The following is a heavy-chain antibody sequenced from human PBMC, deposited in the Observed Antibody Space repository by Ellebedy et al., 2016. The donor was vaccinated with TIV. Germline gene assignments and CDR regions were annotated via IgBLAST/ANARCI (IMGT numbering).Heavy chain of an antibody. CDR2: INNDGTAT. V-gene: IGHV3-74*01. CDR3: ARRSSGYCVGVKCTTDFDY. J-gene: IGHJ4*02. CDR1: GFTFSWYW. Sequence: GESLKISXAASGFTFSWYWMHWVRQAPGKGLVWVSRINNDGTATTYADSVKGRFTISRDNTKNTLYLQMNSLRAEDTGVYYYARRSSGYCVGVKCTTDFDYWGQGSLVTVSS. D-gene: IGHD2-2*03.